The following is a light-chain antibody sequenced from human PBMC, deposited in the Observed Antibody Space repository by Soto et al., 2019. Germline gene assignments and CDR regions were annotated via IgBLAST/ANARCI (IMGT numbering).Light chain of an antibody. CDR3: SSYTSSITLV. J-gene: IGLJ2*01. CDR1: ISDVGGYNY. CDR2: EVS. Sequence: QSALTQPASVSGSPGQSITISCTGTISDVGGYNYVSWYQQHPGKVPKLMIYEVSNRPSGVSNRFSGSKSGNTASLSISGLQAEDEADYYCSSYTSSITLVFGGGSKLTVL. V-gene: IGLV2-14*01.